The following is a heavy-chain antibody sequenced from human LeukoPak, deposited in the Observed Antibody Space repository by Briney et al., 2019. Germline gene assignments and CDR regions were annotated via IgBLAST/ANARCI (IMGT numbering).Heavy chain of an antibody. CDR2: IIPIFGTA. V-gene: IGHV1-69*13. CDR3: ARDFFWSGFIGDWFDP. J-gene: IGHJ5*02. CDR1: GGTFSSYA. Sequence: SVKVSCKASGGTFSSYAISWVRQAPGQGLEWMGGIIPIFGTANYAQKFQVRVTITADESTSTAYMELSSLRSEDTAVYYCARDFFWSGFIGDWFDPWGQGTLVTVSS. D-gene: IGHD3-3*01.